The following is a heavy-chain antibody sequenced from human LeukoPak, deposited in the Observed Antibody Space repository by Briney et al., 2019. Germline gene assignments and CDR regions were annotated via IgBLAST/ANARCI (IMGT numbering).Heavy chain of an antibody. CDR3: ARDLADYYDSSGYKFDY. Sequence: GGSLRLSCAASGFTFSSYSMNWVRQAPGKGLEWVSSISSSSSYIYYADSVKGRFTISRDNAKNSLYLQMNSLRAEDTAVYYCARDLADYYDSSGYKFDYWGQGTLVTVSS. CDR1: GFTFSSYS. CDR2: ISSSSSYI. V-gene: IGHV3-21*01. D-gene: IGHD3-22*01. J-gene: IGHJ4*02.